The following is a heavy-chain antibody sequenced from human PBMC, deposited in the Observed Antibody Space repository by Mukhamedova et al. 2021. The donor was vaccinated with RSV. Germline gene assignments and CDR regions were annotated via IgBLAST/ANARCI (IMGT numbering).Heavy chain of an antibody. V-gene: IGHV4-59*09. CDR3: VRGINWYFDL. J-gene: IGHJ2*01. CDR2: MYYSGNS. Sequence: LGYMYYSGNSDYHPSLESRVTISIDSSNNQISLHLTSVTAADTAVYYCVRGINWYFDLWGRGTLVTVSS.